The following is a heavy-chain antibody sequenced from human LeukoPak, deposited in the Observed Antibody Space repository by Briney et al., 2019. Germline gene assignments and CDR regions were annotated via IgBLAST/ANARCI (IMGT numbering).Heavy chain of an antibody. Sequence: GASVKVSCKASGYTFTSYDINWVRQATGQGLEWMGWMNPNSGNTGYAQKFQGRVTMTRNTSISTAYMELSSLRSEDTAVYYCASAGYCSSTSCEAFDYWGQGTLVTVSS. V-gene: IGHV1-8*01. CDR1: GYTFTSYD. J-gene: IGHJ4*02. D-gene: IGHD2-2*01. CDR2: MNPNSGNT. CDR3: ASAGYCSSTSCEAFDY.